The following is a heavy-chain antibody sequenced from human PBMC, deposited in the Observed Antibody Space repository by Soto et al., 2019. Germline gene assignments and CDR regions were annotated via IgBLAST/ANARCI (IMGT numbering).Heavy chain of an antibody. V-gene: IGHV5-10-1*01. CDR1: GFRFTNFW. J-gene: IGHJ5*02. Sequence: GESLQISCKASGFRFTNFWISWVRQMPGKGLEWMGKIDPNDSYTKYSPSFQGHVTISVDKSISTAYLHWSSLKASDTAMYFCAREEWELGGHWIHPWGQGTLVTVSS. CDR3: AREEWELGGHWIHP. D-gene: IGHD1-26*01. CDR2: IDPNDSYT.